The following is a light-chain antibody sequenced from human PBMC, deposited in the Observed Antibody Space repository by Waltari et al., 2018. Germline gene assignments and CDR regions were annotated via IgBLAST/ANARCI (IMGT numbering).Light chain of an antibody. J-gene: IGKJ1*01. CDR2: KTS. CDR1: QSVGVW. V-gene: IGKV1-5*03. Sequence: DIQMTQSPSTLSPSVGARVTITCRASQSVGVWLAWYQQKPGKAPKVLIYKTSSLESGVPSRFSGSGSGTEFTLTISNLQPADFATYYCQQYNSFPKTFGQGTKVEIK. CDR3: QQYNSFPKT.